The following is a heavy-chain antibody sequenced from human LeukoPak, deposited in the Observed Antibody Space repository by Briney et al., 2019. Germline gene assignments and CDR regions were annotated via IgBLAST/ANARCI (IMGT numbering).Heavy chain of an antibody. CDR1: GGSISSYY. V-gene: IGHV4-4*07. J-gene: IGHJ5*02. Sequence: SETLSLTCTVSGGSISSYYWSWIRQPAGKGLEWIGRIYTSGGTNYNPSLKSRVTMSVDTSKNQFSLKLSSVTAADTAVYYCARDGRYYYGSGSYSVNWFDPWGQGTLVTVSS. CDR2: IYTSGGT. D-gene: IGHD3-10*01. CDR3: ARDGRYYYGSGSYSVNWFDP.